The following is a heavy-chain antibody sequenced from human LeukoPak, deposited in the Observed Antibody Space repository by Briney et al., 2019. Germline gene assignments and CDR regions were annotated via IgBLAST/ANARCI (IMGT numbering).Heavy chain of an antibody. CDR1: GFTFSNYA. CDR3: AILGYSSSVFDC. J-gene: IGHJ4*02. D-gene: IGHD2-2*01. Sequence: GRSLRLSCAASGFTFSNYAIHWVRQAPGKGLEWAALISKDGTGTYYPDSVRGRFTISRDNSKNTLYLQMNSPRTEDTAMYYCAILGYSSSVFDCWGQGTLVTVSS. V-gene: IGHV3-30-3*01. CDR2: ISKDGTGT.